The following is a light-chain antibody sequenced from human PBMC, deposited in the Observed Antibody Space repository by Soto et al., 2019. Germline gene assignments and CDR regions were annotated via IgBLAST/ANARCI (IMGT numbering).Light chain of an antibody. V-gene: IGLV2-8*01. CDR1: GSDIASYNS. Sequence: QSVLTQPPSASGSPGQSVTISCTGSGSDIASYNSVSWYQRHPGKAPKLMIYDVNKRPSGVPDRFSGSKSGSTASLTVSGLQAEDEADYYCSSYAGNYNLVFGGGTQLTVL. J-gene: IGLJ2*01. CDR2: DVN. CDR3: SSYAGNYNLV.